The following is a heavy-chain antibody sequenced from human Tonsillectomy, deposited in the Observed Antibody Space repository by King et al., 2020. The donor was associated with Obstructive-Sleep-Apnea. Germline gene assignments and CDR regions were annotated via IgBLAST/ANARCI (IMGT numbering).Heavy chain of an antibody. CDR3: AKDLKGGSPKWGGLDY. CDR1: GFTFSSYG. D-gene: IGHD3-16*01. Sequence: VQLVESGGGVVQPGGSLRLSCAASGFTFSSYGMHWVRQAPGKGLEWVAFIRYDGSNKYYADSVKGRFTISRDNSKNTLYLQMNSLRAEDTAVYYCAKDLKGGSPKWGGLDYWGQGTLVTVSS. J-gene: IGHJ4*02. V-gene: IGHV3-30*02. CDR2: IRYDGSNK.